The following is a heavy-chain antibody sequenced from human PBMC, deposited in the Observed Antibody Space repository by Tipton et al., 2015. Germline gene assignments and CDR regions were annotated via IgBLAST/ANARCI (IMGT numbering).Heavy chain of an antibody. J-gene: IGHJ4*02. Sequence: GLVKPSETLSLTCTLFNGELRSGGYYWNWVRQHPGKGLEWIGYIYSNGSADDNPSLKSRLAISIDTSRNQFFLKLKSVTAADTAVYYCQSHQSGSGYVIPRDWGQGIVVTVSS. CDR2: IYSNGSA. V-gene: IGHV4-31*03. CDR1: NGELRSGGYY. CDR3: QSHQSGSGYVIPRD. D-gene: IGHD6-25*01.